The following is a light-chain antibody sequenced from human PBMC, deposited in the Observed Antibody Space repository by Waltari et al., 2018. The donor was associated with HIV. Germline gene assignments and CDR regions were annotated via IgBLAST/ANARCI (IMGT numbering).Light chain of an antibody. CDR2: EVS. CDR3: CSYAGSTNWV. V-gene: IGLV2-23*02. Sequence: QSALTQPASVSGSPGQSITISCTGTSSDLGTYNLVSWYQQRPGKAPKLIISEVSQRPAGVSNHFSGSKSANTASLTISGLQAEDEADYYCCSYAGSTNWVFGGGTKLTVL. J-gene: IGLJ3*02. CDR1: SSDLGTYNL.